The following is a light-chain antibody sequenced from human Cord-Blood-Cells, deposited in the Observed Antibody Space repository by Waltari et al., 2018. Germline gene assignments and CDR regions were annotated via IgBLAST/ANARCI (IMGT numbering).Light chain of an antibody. CDR1: ALPKKY. Sequence: SYELTQPPSVSVSLGQMARITCSGEALPKKYAYWYQQKPGQFPVLGIYKESERPSGIPERFSGSSSGTIVTLTISGVQAEDEADYCCLSADSSGTWVFGGGTKLTVL. V-gene: IGLV3-16*01. J-gene: IGLJ3*02. CDR2: KES. CDR3: LSADSSGTWV.